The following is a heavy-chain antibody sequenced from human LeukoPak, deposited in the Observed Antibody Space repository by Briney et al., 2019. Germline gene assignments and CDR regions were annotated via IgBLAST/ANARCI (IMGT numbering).Heavy chain of an antibody. CDR1: GYTFTSYA. V-gene: IGHV1-18*01. CDR2: ISIYNGNT. D-gene: IGHD6-13*01. Sequence: ASVKVSCKASGYTFTSYAINWVRQAPGHGLEWMGWISIYNGNTNYTQNLQGRVTMTTDTSTNTAYMELRSLRSDDTAVYYCARTSAYGSSWHSYWGQGTLVTVSS. J-gene: IGHJ4*02. CDR3: ARTSAYGSSWHSY.